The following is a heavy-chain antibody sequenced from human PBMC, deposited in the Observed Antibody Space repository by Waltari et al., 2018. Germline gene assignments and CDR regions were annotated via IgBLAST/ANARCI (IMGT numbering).Heavy chain of an antibody. CDR2: ISYTGAT. D-gene: IGHD3-16*01. V-gene: IGHV4-39*01. Sequence: GWIRQPPGKGLGWAATISYTGATYNNPSLKSRVTISGDTSKNQFSLKLNSVTAADTAVYYCATYVGASIGTAAFDVWGQGTMVTVSS. CDR3: ATYVGASIGTAAFDV. J-gene: IGHJ3*01.